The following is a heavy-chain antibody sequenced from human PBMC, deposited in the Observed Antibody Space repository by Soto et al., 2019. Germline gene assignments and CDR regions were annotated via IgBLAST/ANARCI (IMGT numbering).Heavy chain of an antibody. CDR1: GFTFSDYY. J-gene: IGHJ4*02. CDR2: ISSSSSYT. V-gene: IGHV3-11*06. D-gene: IGHD2-15*01. CDR3: ARKPYCSGGSCHPIDY. Sequence: QVQLVESGGGLVKPGGSLRLSCVASGFTFSDYYMSWIRQAPGKGLEWVSYISSSSSYTNYADSVKGRFTISRDNAKNSLYLQMNSLRAEDTAVYYCARKPYCSGGSCHPIDYWGQGTLVTVSS.